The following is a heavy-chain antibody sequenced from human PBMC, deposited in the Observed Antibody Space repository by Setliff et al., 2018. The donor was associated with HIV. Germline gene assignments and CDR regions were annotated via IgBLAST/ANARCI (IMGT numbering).Heavy chain of an antibody. CDR1: GGSINNSPHY. J-gene: IGHJ3*01. D-gene: IGHD2-21*01. Sequence: SETLSLTCTVSGGSINNSPHYWGWIRPPQGKELEYMGSIYYSGATYQDPSLKSRLTISVYTSKNQVSLTLSSVTPADTAVYYCARHICGTTAYYAVDVWGPGTMVTVSS. CDR3: ARHICGTTAYYAVDV. V-gene: IGHV4-39*07. CDR2: IYYSGAT.